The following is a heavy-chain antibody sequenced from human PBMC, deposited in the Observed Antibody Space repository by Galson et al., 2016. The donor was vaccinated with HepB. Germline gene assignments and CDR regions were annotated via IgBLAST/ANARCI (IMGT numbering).Heavy chain of an antibody. CDR3: AKGGFRLLDT. J-gene: IGHJ5*02. CDR1: GFSLSSYW. Sequence: SLRLSCAASGFSLSSYWMSWVRQAPGKGLEWVASIDQSERERDYVDSVKGRLTIFRDNSKTALYLQMNSLRAEDTAVYYCAKGGFRLLDTWGQGTLVTVSS. CDR2: IDQSERER. V-gene: IGHV3-7*03. D-gene: IGHD3-10*01.